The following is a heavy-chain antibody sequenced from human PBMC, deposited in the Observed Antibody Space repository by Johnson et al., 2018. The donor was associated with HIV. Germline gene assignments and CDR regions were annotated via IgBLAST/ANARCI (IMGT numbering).Heavy chain of an antibody. CDR3: ASLGLDLLVKAPLSVVFDAFDI. Sequence: QVHLVESGGGVVQPGGSLRLSCAASGFTFSKYGMHWVRQAPGTGLDWVAFIRYDGSSRYYADSVKGRFTISRDNSKNTLYLQMNSLRAEDTAVYYWASLGLDLLVKAPLSVVFDAFDIWGQGTMVTVSS. CDR1: GFTFSKYG. CDR2: IRYDGSSR. V-gene: IGHV3-30*02. D-gene: IGHD6-6*01. J-gene: IGHJ3*02.